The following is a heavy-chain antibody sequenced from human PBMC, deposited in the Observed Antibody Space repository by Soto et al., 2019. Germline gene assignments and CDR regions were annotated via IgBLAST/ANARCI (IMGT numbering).Heavy chain of an antibody. Sequence: GGSLRLSCAASGFTFSSYGMHWVRQAPGKGLEWVAVISYDGSNKYYADSVKGRFTISRDNSKNTLYLQMNSLRAEDTAVYYCAKDPSSGGSYYFDYWGQGTLVTVSS. CDR1: GFTFSSYG. V-gene: IGHV3-30*18. CDR2: ISYDGSNK. J-gene: IGHJ4*02. CDR3: AKDPSSGGSYYFDY. D-gene: IGHD6-19*01.